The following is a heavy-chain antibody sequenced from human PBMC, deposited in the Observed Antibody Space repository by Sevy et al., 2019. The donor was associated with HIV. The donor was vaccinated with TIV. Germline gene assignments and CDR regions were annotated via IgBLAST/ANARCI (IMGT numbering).Heavy chain of an antibody. CDR3: TNLCDTGGRLDYFDY. CDR1: GFTFSTYA. J-gene: IGHJ4*02. V-gene: IGHV3-23*01. Sequence: GGSLRLSCAASGFTFSTYAMSWVRQAPGKGLEWDSAISASGDTTYYADSVKSRFTNSRDKSESTLYLQMNSLRAEDTAIYYCTNLCDTGGRLDYFDYWGQGTLVTVSS. D-gene: IGHD3-16*01. CDR2: ISASGDTT.